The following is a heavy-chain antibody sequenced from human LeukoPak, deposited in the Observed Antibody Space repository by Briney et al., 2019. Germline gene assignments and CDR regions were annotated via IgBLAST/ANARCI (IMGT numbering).Heavy chain of an antibody. J-gene: IGHJ3*02. D-gene: IGHD4-17*01. V-gene: IGHV4-39*01. CDR2: IFYSGTT. CDR1: GGSISSRIYY. Sequence: SETLSLTCTVSGGSISSRIYYWGWIRQPPGKGLEWIGSIFYSGTTYYNPSLKSRVTISVDTSKNQFSLKLSSVTAADTAVYYCARYGDYVDAFDIWGQGTMVTVSS. CDR3: ARYGDYVDAFDI.